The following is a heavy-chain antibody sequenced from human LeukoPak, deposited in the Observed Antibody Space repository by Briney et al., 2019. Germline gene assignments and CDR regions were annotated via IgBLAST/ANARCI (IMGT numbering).Heavy chain of an antibody. CDR1: GFILSNYD. CDR2: LSGSGSST. CDR3: AELGITMIGGV. D-gene: IGHD3-10*02. V-gene: IGHV3-23*01. Sequence: GGSLRLSCAASGFILSNYDMSWVRQAPGRGLEWVSSLSGSGSSTYYADSVRGRFTISRDNAKNSLYLQMNSLRAEDTAVYYCAELGITMIGGVWGKGTTVTISS. J-gene: IGHJ6*04.